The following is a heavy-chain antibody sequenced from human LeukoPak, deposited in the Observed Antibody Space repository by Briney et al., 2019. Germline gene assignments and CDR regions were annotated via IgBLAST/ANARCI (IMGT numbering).Heavy chain of an antibody. D-gene: IGHD3-16*02. CDR2: MNPNSGNT. V-gene: IGHV1-8*01. Sequence: EASVKVSCKASGYTFTSYDINWVRQAPGQGLEWMGWMNPNSGNTGYAQKFQGRVTMTRNTSISTAYMELSSLRSEDTAVYYCASAHDIMITFGGVIVPDAFDIWGQGTMVTVSS. CDR3: ASAHDIMITFGGVIVPDAFDI. J-gene: IGHJ3*02. CDR1: GYTFTSYD.